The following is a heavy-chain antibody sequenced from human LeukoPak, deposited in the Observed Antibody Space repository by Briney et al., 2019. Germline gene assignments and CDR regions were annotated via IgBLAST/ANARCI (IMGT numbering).Heavy chain of an antibody. CDR2: IYYSGST. CDR3: ARHRGSGYPYFDY. J-gene: IGHJ4*02. V-gene: IGHV4-59*01. D-gene: IGHD3-22*01. Sequence: PSETLSLTCTVSGCTINNYYWSWIRQPPGKGLEWIGCIYYSGSTNYNPSLKSRVTISGDTSKNHFSLKLSSLTAADTAVYYCARHRGSGYPYFDYWGQGTLVTVSS. CDR1: GCTINNYY.